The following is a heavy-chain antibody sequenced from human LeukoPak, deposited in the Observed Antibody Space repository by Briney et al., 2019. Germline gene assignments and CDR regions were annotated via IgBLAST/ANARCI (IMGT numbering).Heavy chain of an antibody. CDR2: IYYSGST. D-gene: IGHD3-10*01. CDR1: GGSISTSNYY. J-gene: IGHJ3*02. Sequence: SETLSLTCTVSGGSISTSNYYWGWIRQPPGKGLEWIGYIYYSGSTNYNPSLKSRVTISVDTSKNQFSLKLSSVTAADTAVYYCARAYYGSGRSDAFDIWGQGTMVTVSS. CDR3: ARAYYGSGRSDAFDI. V-gene: IGHV4-61*05.